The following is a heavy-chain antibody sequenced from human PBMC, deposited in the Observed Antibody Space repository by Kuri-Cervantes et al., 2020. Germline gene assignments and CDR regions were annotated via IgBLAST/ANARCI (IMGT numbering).Heavy chain of an antibody. D-gene: IGHD3-22*01. CDR3: AKVSSGYWLFDY. Sequence: LTCAASGFTFSNYAMSWVRQAPGKGLEWVSSISGSGGSSYHAVSVKGRCTISRDNSKNTLYLQMNSLRAEDTAVYYCAKVSSGYWLFDYWGQGTLVTVSS. CDR2: ISGSGGSS. J-gene: IGHJ4*02. CDR1: GFTFSNYA. V-gene: IGHV3-23*01.